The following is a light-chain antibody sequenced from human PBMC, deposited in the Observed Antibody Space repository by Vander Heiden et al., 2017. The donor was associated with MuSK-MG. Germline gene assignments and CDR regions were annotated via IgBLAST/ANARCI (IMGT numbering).Light chain of an antibody. V-gene: IGKV3-11*01. Sequence: EIVLTQSPATLSLSPGERATLSCRASQSVGRYLAWYQQKPGQAPRLLIYETSTRASGVPARFTGRGSGTAFTLTISSLEPEDFAVYYCQQRSDWITFGQGTRLEIK. CDR3: QQRSDWIT. CDR2: ETS. J-gene: IGKJ5*01. CDR1: QSVGRY.